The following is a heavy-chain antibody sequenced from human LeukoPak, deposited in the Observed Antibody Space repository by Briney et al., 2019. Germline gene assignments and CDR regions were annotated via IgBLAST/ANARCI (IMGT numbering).Heavy chain of an antibody. D-gene: IGHD6-19*01. V-gene: IGHV3-72*01. CDR1: GLPLNYHY. CDR2: RNKANSYTT. Sequence: GGSLSLSCAVSGLPLNYHYMDWVRQAPGKGLEWVGRRNKANSYTTEYAASVKGRFTISRDDSKNSLYLQMNSLKTEDTAVYYCARVWVDSSGWYGNYYYYGMDVWGQGTTVTVSS. J-gene: IGHJ6*02. CDR3: ARVWVDSSGWYGNYYYYGMDV.